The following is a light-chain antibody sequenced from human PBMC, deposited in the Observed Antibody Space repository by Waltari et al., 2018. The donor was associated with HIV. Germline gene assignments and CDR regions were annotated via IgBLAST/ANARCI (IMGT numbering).Light chain of an antibody. CDR1: QSINSNY. J-gene: IGKJ2*03. V-gene: IGKV3-20*01. CDR2: GAS. Sequence: EIVWMQSPGTLSLSPGERATLSCRASQSINSNYLAWYQQKPGQAPRLLIYGASSRATGIPDRFSGSGSGTDFTLSISRLEPEDFAVYYCQQYGSSPQSFGQGTKLEIK. CDR3: QQYGSSPQS.